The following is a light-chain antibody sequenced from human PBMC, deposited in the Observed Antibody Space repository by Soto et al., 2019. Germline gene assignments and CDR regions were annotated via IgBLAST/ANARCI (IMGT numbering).Light chain of an antibody. CDR1: STDVGGYSY. CDR2: EVF. Sequence: QSVLTQPPSASGSPGQSVTISCTGTSTDVGGYSYVSWYQQHPGKAPKLMIYEVFQRPSGVPDRFSGSKSGNTASLTVSGLQAEDEADYYCSSYADNNTVIFGGGTKLPVL. J-gene: IGLJ2*01. CDR3: SSYADNNTVI. V-gene: IGLV2-8*01.